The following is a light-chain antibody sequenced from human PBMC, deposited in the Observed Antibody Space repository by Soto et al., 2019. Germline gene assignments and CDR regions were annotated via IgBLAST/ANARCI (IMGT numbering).Light chain of an antibody. Sequence: DIQVTQTPSSLSASVGDRVTITCRASQSISRYLNWYQQKPGKAPNLLIYVASSLQSEVPSRFSGSGSGTDFTLTITSLQPEGFATYYCQQSSGTPITFGQGTRLEIK. CDR2: VAS. J-gene: IGKJ5*01. V-gene: IGKV1-39*01. CDR1: QSISRY. CDR3: QQSSGTPIT.